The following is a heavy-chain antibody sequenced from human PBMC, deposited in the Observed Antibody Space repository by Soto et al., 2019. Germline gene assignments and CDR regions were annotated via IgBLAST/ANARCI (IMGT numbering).Heavy chain of an antibody. J-gene: IGHJ5*02. CDR3: ARDGPGPPATPNNWFDP. D-gene: IGHD2-2*02. CDR1: GYTFSSYG. V-gene: IGHV1-18*01. CDR2: ISAYNGKT. Sequence: QVQLVQSGAEVKKPGASVKVSCKASGYTFSSYGISWVRQAPAQGLEWMGWISAYNGKTNYAQKLQGRVTMTTDTSTSTAYMELRRLRSDDTAVYYCARDGPGPPATPNNWFDPWGQGTLVTVSS.